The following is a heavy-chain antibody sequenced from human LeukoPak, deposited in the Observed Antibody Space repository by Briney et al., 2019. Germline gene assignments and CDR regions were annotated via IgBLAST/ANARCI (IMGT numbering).Heavy chain of an antibody. Sequence: GGSLRLSCAASGFTFDNYAIHWVRQAPGKGLEWVSLICGDGGSTYYADSMKGRFTISRDDSKNSLYLQMNSLRTEDTALYYCARDSQEFFQHWGQGTLVTVSS. CDR3: ARDSQEFFQH. CDR2: ICGDGGST. CDR1: GFTFDNYA. J-gene: IGHJ1*01. V-gene: IGHV3-43*02.